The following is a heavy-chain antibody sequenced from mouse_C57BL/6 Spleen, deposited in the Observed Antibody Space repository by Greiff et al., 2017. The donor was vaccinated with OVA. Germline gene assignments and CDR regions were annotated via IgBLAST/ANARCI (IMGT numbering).Heavy chain of an antibody. J-gene: IGHJ2*01. CDR3: AGDDVPFDY. CDR1: GFTFSSYA. Sequence: DVHLVESGGGLVKPGGSLKLSCAASGFTFSSYAMSWVRQTPEKRLEWVATISDGGSYTYYPDNVKGRFTISRDNAKNNLYLQMSHLKSEDTAMYYCAGDDVPFDYWGQGTTLTVSS. V-gene: IGHV5-4*01. CDR2: ISDGGSYT.